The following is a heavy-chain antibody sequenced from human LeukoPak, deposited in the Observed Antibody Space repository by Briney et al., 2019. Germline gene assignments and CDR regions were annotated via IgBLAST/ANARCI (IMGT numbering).Heavy chain of an antibody. D-gene: IGHD1-7*01. CDR2: IHHSGST. V-gene: IGHV4-4*02. CDR1: GGSISSGYW. CDR3: ARGNWNYIGWFDP. J-gene: IGHJ5*02. Sequence: SETLSLTCDVSGGSISSGYWWTWVRQPPGEGLEWIGEIHHSGSTNYNPSLKSRVTISVDTSKNQFSLKLSSVTAADTAVYYCARGNWNYIGWFDPWGQGTLVTVSS.